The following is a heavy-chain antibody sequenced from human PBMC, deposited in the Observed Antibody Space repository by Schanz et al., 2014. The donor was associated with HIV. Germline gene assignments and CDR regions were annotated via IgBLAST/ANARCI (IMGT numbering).Heavy chain of an antibody. CDR2: ISWNSGSI. Sequence: EVQLVESGGGLEQPGGSLRLSCAASGFTLSSYSMNWVRQAPGKGLEWVSGISWNSGSIGYADSVKGRFTISRDNAKNSLYLQMNSLRTEDTALYYCAKDRDYYFDYWGQGTLVTVSS. CDR3: AKDRDYYFDY. CDR1: GFTLSSYS. J-gene: IGHJ4*02. V-gene: IGHV3-9*01.